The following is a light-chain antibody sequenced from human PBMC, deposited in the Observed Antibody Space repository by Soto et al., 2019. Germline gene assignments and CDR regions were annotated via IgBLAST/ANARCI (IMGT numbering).Light chain of an antibody. CDR3: CSFAGSGTI. CDR2: EGS. V-gene: IGLV2-23*01. Sequence: QSALTQPASVSGSPGQSITISCNGTSSDIGSYNLVSWYQQHPGKAPKLMIYEGSKRPSGVSNRFSGSKSCNTASLTIAGLQVEDEADYYGCSFAGSGTIFGGGTKLTVL. J-gene: IGLJ2*01. CDR1: SSDIGSYNL.